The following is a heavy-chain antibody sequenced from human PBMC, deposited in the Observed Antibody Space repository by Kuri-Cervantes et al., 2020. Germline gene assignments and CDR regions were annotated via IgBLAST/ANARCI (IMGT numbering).Heavy chain of an antibody. V-gene: IGHV1-8*02. CDR1: GYTFTSYY. CDR3: ARPGYSSSWHVFDY. D-gene: IGHD6-13*01. Sequence: ASVKVSCKASGYTFTSYYMHWVRQAPGQGLEWMGWMNPNSGNTGYAQKFQGRVTMTRNTPISTAYMELSSLRSEDTAVYYCARPGYSSSWHVFDYWGQGTLVTVSS. CDR2: MNPNSGNT. J-gene: IGHJ4*02.